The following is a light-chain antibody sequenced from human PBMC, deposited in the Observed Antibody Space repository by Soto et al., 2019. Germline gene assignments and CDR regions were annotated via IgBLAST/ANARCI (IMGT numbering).Light chain of an antibody. CDR1: SSDVGSYNL. J-gene: IGLJ3*02. Sequence: QSALTQPASVSGSPGQSITISCTGTSSDVGSYNLVSWYHQHPGRAPKLIIYEGSKRPSGVSNRFSGSKSGNTASLTISGLQAEDEADYYCCSYGGENIWVFGGGTKLTVL. CDR2: EGS. V-gene: IGLV2-23*01. CDR3: CSYGGENIWV.